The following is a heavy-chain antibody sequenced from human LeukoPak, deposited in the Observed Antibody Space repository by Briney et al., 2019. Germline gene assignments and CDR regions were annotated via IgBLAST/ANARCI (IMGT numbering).Heavy chain of an antibody. CDR1: GLTFSYYA. D-gene: IGHD3-3*01. V-gene: IGHV3-30-3*01. CDR2: ISDDGSNK. CDR3: AKDVYYDFSNAFDI. J-gene: IGHJ3*02. Sequence: GGSLRLSCAVSGLTFSYYAMHWVRQAPGKGLEWVAVISDDGSNKYYADSVKGRFTISRDNSKNTLYLQMNSLRAEDTAVYYCAKDVYYDFSNAFDIWGQGTMVTVSS.